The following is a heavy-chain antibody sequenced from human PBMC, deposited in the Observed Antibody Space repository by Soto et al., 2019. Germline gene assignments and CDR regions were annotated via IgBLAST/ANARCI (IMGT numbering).Heavy chain of an antibody. CDR2: LSGSGVST. Sequence: EMQLLESGGGLVQPGGSLRISCAASGFTFSNHVMTWVRQAPGKGLEWVSALSGSGVSTFYADSVKGRFTISRDNSKNTLHLQMSSLRAEDTAVYYCAKEIKTTAVGPGYYDYGIDVWCSGTTVTVSS. CDR3: AKEIKTTAVGPGYYDYGIDV. CDR1: GFTFSNHV. J-gene: IGHJ6*04. V-gene: IGHV3-23*01. D-gene: IGHD3-10*01.